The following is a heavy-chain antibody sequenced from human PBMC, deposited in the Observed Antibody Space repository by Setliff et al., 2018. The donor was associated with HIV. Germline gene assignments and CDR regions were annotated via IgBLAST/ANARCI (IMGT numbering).Heavy chain of an antibody. CDR1: GASIRGHY. V-gene: IGHV4-59*08. CDR3: ARSLVPSGYYYGRHAFDI. Sequence: TSETLSLTCSVSGASIRGHYWSWIRQSPGKGLEWIGNIYYSGNTNYNPSFKSRVTISVDTSKNQFSLRVNSVTAADTAVYYCARSLVPSGYYYGRHAFDIWGQGTKVTV. CDR2: IYYSGNT. D-gene: IGHD3-22*01. J-gene: IGHJ3*02.